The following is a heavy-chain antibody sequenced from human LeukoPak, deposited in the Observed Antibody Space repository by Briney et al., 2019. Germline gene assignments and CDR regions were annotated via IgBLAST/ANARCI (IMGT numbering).Heavy chain of an antibody. CDR1: GYTFTNYY. CDR2: INPSGGST. J-gene: IGHJ4*02. V-gene: IGHV1-46*01. Sequence: ASVKVSYKASGYTFTNYYMNWVRQAPGQGLEWMGIINPSGGSTSYAQKFQGRVTVTRDTSTSTVYMELSSLRSEDTAMYYCAREGEIGYDLSDYWGQGTLVTVSS. D-gene: IGHD5-12*01. CDR3: AREGEIGYDLSDY.